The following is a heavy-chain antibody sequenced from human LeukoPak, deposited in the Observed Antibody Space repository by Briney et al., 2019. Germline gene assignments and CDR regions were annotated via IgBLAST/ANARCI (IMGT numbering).Heavy chain of an antibody. CDR3: ARGAWCSGGSCYSELNYYYYMDV. J-gene: IGHJ6*03. V-gene: IGHV1-69*05. CDR1: GGTFSSYA. D-gene: IGHD2-15*01. Sequence: SVKVSCKASGGTFSSYAISWVRQAPGQGLEWMGGIIPIFGTANYAQKFRGRVTITTDESTSTAYMELSSLRSEDTAVYYCARGAWCSGGSCYSELNYYYYMDVWGKGTTVTVSS. CDR2: IIPIFGTA.